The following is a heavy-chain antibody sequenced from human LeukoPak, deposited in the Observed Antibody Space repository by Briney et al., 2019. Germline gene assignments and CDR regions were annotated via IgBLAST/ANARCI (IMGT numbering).Heavy chain of an antibody. CDR2: INPNSGGT. D-gene: IGHD3-3*01. Sequence: GASVKVSCKASGYTFTVYYIHWVRQAPGQGLEWMGWINPNSGGTNYAQKFQGRVTMTRDTSISTAYMELSMLKSDDTPVYYCARDLSYDFWSGYYPYWGQGTLVTVSS. J-gene: IGHJ4*02. CDR1: GYTFTVYY. V-gene: IGHV1-2*02. CDR3: ARDLSYDFWSGYYPY.